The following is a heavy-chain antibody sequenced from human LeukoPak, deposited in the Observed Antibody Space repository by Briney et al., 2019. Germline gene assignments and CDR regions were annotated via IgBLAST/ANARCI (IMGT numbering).Heavy chain of an antibody. V-gene: IGHV4-59*01. D-gene: IGHD4-17*01. CDR1: GGSISSYY. J-gene: IGHJ4*02. CDR2: IYYSGST. CDR3: ARGNYGDYAEGAYDY. Sequence: PSETLSLTCTVSGGSISSYYWSWIRQPPGKGLEWIGYIYYSGSTNYNPSLKSRVTISVDTSKNQFSLKLSSVTAADTAVYYCARGNYGDYAEGAYDYWGQGTLVTV.